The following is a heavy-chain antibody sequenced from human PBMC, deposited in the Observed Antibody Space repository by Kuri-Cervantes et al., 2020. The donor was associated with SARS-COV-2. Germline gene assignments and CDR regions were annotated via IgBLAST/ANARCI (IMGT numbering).Heavy chain of an antibody. CDR1: GYTFTGYY. CDR3: ARKGVVVPTPVDYYYAMDV. D-gene: IGHD2-2*01. CDR2: IGTNNGNK. J-gene: IGHJ6*02. V-gene: IGHV1-18*04. Sequence: ASVKVSCKASGYTFTGYYMHWVRQAPGQGLEWMGWIGTNNGNKVYAQKFQGRVTMTTDTSTNTASMELTSLRYDDTAVYYCARKGVVVPTPVDYYYAMDVWGQGTTVTVSS.